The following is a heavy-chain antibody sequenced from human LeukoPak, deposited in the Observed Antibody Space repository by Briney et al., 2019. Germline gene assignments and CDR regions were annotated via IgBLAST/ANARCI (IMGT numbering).Heavy chain of an antibody. CDR1: GYTFTSYG. Sequence: ASVKVSCKASGYTFTSYGISWVRQAPGQGLEWMGWISAYNGNTNYAQKLQGRVTMTTDTSTSTAYMELRSLRSDDTAVYYCARGGRIVGATIDGPGFDYWGRGTLVTVSS. J-gene: IGHJ4*02. D-gene: IGHD1-26*01. CDR3: ARGGRIVGATIDGPGFDY. CDR2: ISAYNGNT. V-gene: IGHV1-18*01.